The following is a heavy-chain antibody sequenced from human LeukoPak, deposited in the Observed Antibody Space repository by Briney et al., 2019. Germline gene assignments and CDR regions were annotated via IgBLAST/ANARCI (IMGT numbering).Heavy chain of an antibody. Sequence: PSETLSLTRAVYGGSFSGYYWSWIRQPPGKGLEWIGEINHSGSTNYNPSLKSRVTISVDTSKNQFSLKLSSVTAADTAVYYCARGPVAYCSSTSCYTLETYYYYGMDVWGKGTTVTVSS. CDR3: ARGPVAYCSSTSCYTLETYYYYGMDV. CDR1: GGSFSGYY. D-gene: IGHD2-2*02. V-gene: IGHV4-34*01. CDR2: INHSGST. J-gene: IGHJ6*04.